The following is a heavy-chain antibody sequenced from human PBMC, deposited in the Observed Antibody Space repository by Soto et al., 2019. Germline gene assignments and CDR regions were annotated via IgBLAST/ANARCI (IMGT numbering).Heavy chain of an antibody. J-gene: IGHJ6*03. CDR1: GGSFSGYY. Sequence: SETLSLTCAVYGGSFSGYYWSWIRQPPGKGLEWIGEINHSGSTNYNPSLKSRVTISVDTSKNQFSLKLSSVTAADTAVYYCAREAGYDFWSGYYTPPHYYYMDVWGKGTTVTVSS. V-gene: IGHV4-34*01. D-gene: IGHD3-3*01. CDR2: INHSGST. CDR3: AREAGYDFWSGYYTPPHYYYMDV.